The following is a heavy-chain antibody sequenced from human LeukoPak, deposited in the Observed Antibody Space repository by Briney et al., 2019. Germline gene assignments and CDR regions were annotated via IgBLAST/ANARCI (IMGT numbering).Heavy chain of an antibody. J-gene: IGHJ4*02. CDR3: ARDLTGASDY. CDR2: ISYDGSNK. V-gene: IGHV3-30-3*01. D-gene: IGHD1-26*01. Sequence: PGGSLRLSCAASGFTFSSYAMHWVRQAPGKGLEWVAVISYDGSNKYYADSVKGRFTISRDNSKNTLYLQMNGLRAEDTAVYYCARDLTGASDYWGQGTLVTVSS. CDR1: GFTFSSYA.